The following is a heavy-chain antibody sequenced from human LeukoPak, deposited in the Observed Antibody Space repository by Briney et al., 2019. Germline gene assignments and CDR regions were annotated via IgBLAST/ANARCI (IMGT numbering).Heavy chain of an antibody. CDR3: ARDPVGRYFVWLSPGDYYYYMDV. V-gene: IGHV4-61*02. Sequence: SETLSLTCTVSGGSISSGSYYWSWIRQPAGKGLEWIGRIYTSGSTNYNPSLKSRVTISVDTSKNQFSLKLSSVTAADTAVYYCARDPVGRYFVWLSPGDYYYYMDVWGKGTAVTVSS. CDR2: IYTSGST. CDR1: GGSISSGSYY. J-gene: IGHJ6*03. D-gene: IGHD3-9*01.